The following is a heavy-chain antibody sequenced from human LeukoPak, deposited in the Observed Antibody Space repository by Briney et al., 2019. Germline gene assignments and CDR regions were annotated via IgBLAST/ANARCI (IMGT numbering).Heavy chain of an antibody. V-gene: IGHV4-39*07. Sequence: SETLSLTCTVSGDSFSSSNYFWGWIRQPPGKGLEWIGTIYYTGFTYYNPSLKSRVTISVDTSKNQFSLKLSSVTAADTAVYYCARGGDSSGYYLYLFDYWGQGTLVTVSS. CDR2: IYYTGFT. CDR3: ARGGDSSGYYLYLFDY. D-gene: IGHD3-22*01. CDR1: GDSFSSSNYF. J-gene: IGHJ4*02.